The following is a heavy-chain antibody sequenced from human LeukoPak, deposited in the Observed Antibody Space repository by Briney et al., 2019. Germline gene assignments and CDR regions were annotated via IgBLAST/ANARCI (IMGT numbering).Heavy chain of an antibody. CDR1: GFTFSSYG. J-gene: IGHJ4*02. D-gene: IGHD1-26*01. V-gene: IGHV3-30*18. CDR3: AKIFGIVGDTVDY. CDR2: ISYDGSNK. Sequence: PGGSLRLSCAASGFTFSSYGMHWVRQAPGKGLEWVAVISYDGSNKYYADSVKGRFTISRDNSKNTLYLQMNSLRAEDTAVYYCAKIFGIVGDTVDYWGQGTLVTVSS.